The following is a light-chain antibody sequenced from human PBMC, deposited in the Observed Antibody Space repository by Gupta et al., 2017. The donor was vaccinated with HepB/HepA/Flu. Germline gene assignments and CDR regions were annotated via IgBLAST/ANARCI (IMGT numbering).Light chain of an antibody. J-gene: IGKJ1*01. CDR1: ESISRR. V-gene: IGKV1-5*03. CDR3: QHFHSYPWT. CDR2: QAS. Sequence: DTQMTQFPSSLSASIGDRVTITCRASESISRRLAWYQQKPGRAPKLLVNQASTLQSGVSSRFSGSGSGTEFTLTISSLQPDDFATYYCQHFHSYPWTFGQGTKVEVK.